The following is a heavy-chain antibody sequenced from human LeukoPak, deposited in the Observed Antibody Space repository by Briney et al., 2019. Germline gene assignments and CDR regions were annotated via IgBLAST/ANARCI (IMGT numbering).Heavy chain of an antibody. CDR2: ISGSGDST. D-gene: IGHD3-10*01. CDR1: GFTFNSYA. CDR3: AKDMVRGVYDY. J-gene: IGHJ4*02. V-gene: IGHV3-23*01. Sequence: PGGSLRLSCAASGFTFNSYAMNWVRQAPGKGLEWVSAISGSGDSTYYADSVKGRFTISRDNSKNTLYLQMNSLRAEDTAVYYCAKDMVRGVYDYWGQGTLVTVSS.